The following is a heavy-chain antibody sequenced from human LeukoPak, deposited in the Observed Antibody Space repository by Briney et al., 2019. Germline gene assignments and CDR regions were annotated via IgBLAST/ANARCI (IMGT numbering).Heavy chain of an antibody. V-gene: IGHV1-18*01. CDR2: ISAYNGNT. Sequence: GASVKVSCKASGYTFTSYGISWVRQAPGQGLEWMGWISAYNGNTNYAQKLQGRVTMTTDTSTSTAYMELRSLRSDDTAVYYCARINCSGGSCYSGIGHYWGQGTLVTVSS. CDR3: ARINCSGGSCYSGIGHY. CDR1: GYTFTSYG. D-gene: IGHD2-15*01. J-gene: IGHJ4*02.